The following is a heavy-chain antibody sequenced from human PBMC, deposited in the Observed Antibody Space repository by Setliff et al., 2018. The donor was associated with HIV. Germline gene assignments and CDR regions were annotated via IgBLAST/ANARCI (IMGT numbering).Heavy chain of an antibody. CDR1: GGSISSSSYY. CDR3: ARKVGGDFDY. CDR2: INHSGST. J-gene: IGHJ4*02. D-gene: IGHD2-2*01. V-gene: IGHV4-39*07. Sequence: SETLSLTCTVSGGSISSSSYYWSWIRQPPGKGLECIGEINHSGSTNYNPSLKSRVTISVDTSKHQFSLKLNSMTAADTAVYFCARKVGGDFDYWGQGTLVTVSS.